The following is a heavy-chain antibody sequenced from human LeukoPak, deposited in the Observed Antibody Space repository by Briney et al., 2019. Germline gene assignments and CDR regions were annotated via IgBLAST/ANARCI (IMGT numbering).Heavy chain of an antibody. J-gene: IGHJ4*02. CDR3: ARDTYGSDY. Sequence: ASVKVSCKASGYTFSDHHMHWVRQAPGQGLEWMGKITPSSGDTTYAQNFQDRVTMPRDTSTSTVYMQLSRLRSEDTAVYYCARDTYGSDYWGQGTLVSASA. V-gene: IGHV1-46*01. CDR2: ITPSSGDT. D-gene: IGHD3-10*01. CDR1: GYTFSDHH.